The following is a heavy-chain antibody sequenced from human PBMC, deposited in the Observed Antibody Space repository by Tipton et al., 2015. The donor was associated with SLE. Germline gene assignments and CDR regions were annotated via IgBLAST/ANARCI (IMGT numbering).Heavy chain of an antibody. Sequence: LRLSCTVSGGSISSHYWSWIRQPPGKGLEWIGYIYTSGSTNYNPSLKSRVTISVDTSKNQFSLKLSSVTAADTAVYYCARDELVYFDLWGRGTLVTVSS. D-gene: IGHD3-10*01. CDR3: ARDELVYFDL. J-gene: IGHJ2*01. CDR1: GGSISSHY. CDR2: IYTSGST. V-gene: IGHV4-4*09.